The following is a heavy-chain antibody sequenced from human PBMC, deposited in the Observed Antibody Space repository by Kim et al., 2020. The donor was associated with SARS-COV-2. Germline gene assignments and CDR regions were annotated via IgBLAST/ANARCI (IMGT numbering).Heavy chain of an antibody. J-gene: IGHJ3*02. D-gene: IGHD3-22*01. CDR3: ARGATTMIVVNAFDI. CDR2: IYYSGST. Sequence: LRLSCTVSGGSISSGGYYWSWIRQHPGKGLEWIGYIYYSGSTYYNPSLKSRVTISVDTSKNQFSLKLSSVTAADTAVYYCARGATTMIVVNAFDIWGQGTMVTVSS. V-gene: IGHV4-31*03. CDR1: GGSISSGGYY.